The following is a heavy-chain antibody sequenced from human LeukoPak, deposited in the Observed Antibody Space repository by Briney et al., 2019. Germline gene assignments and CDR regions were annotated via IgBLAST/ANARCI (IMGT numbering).Heavy chain of an antibody. CDR2: IYYSGST. D-gene: IGHD3-3*01. CDR1: SGSISSSSYY. J-gene: IGHJ4*02. V-gene: IGHV4-39*01. CDR3: ARQHYDFWSGPPTAPFDY. Sequence: SETLSLTCTVSSGSISSSSYYWGWIRQPPGQGLEWLGCIYYSGSTYYNPSLKSQVTISVDTSKNQFSLKLSSVTAADTAVYYCARQHYDFWSGPPTAPFDYWGQGTLVTVSS.